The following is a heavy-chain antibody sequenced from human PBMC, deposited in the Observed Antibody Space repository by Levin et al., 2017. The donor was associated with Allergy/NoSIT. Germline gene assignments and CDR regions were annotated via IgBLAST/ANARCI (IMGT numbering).Heavy chain of an antibody. CDR3: ARHTYSSSAYFFDY. Sequence: KCGESLKISCKGSGYSFTSYWISWVRQMPGKGLEWMGRIDPSDSYTNYSPSFQGHVTISADKSISTAYLQWSSLKASDTAMYYCARHTYSSSAYFFDYWGQRTLVTVSS. V-gene: IGHV5-10-1*01. CDR2: IDPSDSYT. D-gene: IGHD5-18*01. CDR1: GYSFTSYW. J-gene: IGHJ4*02.